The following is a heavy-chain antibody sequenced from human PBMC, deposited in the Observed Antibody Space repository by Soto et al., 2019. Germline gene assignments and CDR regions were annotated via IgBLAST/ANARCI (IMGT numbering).Heavy chain of an antibody. CDR2: ISYSGST. V-gene: IGHV4-59*01. CDR1: SDSISSYY. CDR3: ARGTSWQRPYEY. D-gene: IGHD6-25*01. Sequence: PSETLSLTCTVSSDSISSYYWSWIRQPPGKRLEWIGYISYSGSTDYNPSLKSRVTISGDTSKNQFSLKVSSVTAAATAVYYCARGTSWQRPYEYWRQRPLVTASS. J-gene: IGHJ4*02.